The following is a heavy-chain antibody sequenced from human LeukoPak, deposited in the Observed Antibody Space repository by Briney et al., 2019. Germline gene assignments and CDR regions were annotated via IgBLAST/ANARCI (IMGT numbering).Heavy chain of an antibody. Sequence: SETLPLTCAVYGGSFSGYYWSWIRQPPGKGLEWIGEINHSGSTNYNPSLKSRVTISVDTSKNQFSLKLSSVTAADTAVYYCALRPPYYYYGMDVWGQGTTVTVSS. CDR1: GGSFSGYY. V-gene: IGHV4-34*01. J-gene: IGHJ6*02. CDR2: INHSGST. CDR3: ALRPPYYYYGMDV.